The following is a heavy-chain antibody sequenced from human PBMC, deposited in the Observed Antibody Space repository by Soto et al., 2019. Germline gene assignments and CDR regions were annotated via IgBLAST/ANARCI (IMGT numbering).Heavy chain of an antibody. V-gene: IGHV4-39*01. CDR3: ASGLVLGYYYYYMDV. CDR2: IYYSGST. CDR1: GGSISSSSYY. J-gene: IGHJ6*03. D-gene: IGHD3-10*01. Sequence: PSETLSLTCNVSGGSISSSSYYWGGIRPPPGKGLEWIGSIYYSGSTYYNPSLKSRVTISVDTSKNQFSLKLSSVTAADTAVYYCASGLVLGYYYYYMDVWGKGTTVTVSS.